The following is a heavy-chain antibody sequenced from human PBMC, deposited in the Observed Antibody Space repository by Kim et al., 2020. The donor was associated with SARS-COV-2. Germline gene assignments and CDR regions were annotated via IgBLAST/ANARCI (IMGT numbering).Heavy chain of an antibody. D-gene: IGHD6-6*01. V-gene: IGHV3-53*01. CDR3: ARTSSTFKFPT. CDR2: T. J-gene: IGHJ5*02. Sequence: TCYADYVKGRFTISRDNSKNTLLLQMSSLRADDTAIYYCARTSSTFKFPTWGQGTLVTVSS.